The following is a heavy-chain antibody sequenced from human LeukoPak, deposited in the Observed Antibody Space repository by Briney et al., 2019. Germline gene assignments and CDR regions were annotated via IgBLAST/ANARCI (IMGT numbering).Heavy chain of an antibody. D-gene: IGHD6-19*01. CDR2: ISAYNANT. CDR1: GYTFTCYD. Sequence: ASVKVSCKASGYTFTCYDINWVRQATGQGLEWMGWISAYNANTNYAQKLQGRVTMTTDTSTSTAYMELRSLRSDDTAVYYCARDLKRGYSSGRYSWGTGSSNDYWGQGTLVTVSS. CDR3: ARDLKRGYSSGRYSWGTGSSNDY. J-gene: IGHJ4*02. V-gene: IGHV1-18*01.